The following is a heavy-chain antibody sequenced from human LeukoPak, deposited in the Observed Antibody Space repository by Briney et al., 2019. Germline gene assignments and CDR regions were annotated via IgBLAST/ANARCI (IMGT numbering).Heavy chain of an antibody. CDR2: ISYDGSNK. J-gene: IGHJ4*02. Sequence: GRSLRLSCAASGFTFSSYAMHWVRQAPGKGLEWVAVISYDGSNKYYADSVKGRFTISRDSSQNTLYLQMNNLRADDTAVYYCAKGKRVGAPYYFDSWGQGTLVTVSS. V-gene: IGHV3-30*04. CDR1: GFTFSSYA. D-gene: IGHD1-26*01. CDR3: AKGKRVGAPYYFDS.